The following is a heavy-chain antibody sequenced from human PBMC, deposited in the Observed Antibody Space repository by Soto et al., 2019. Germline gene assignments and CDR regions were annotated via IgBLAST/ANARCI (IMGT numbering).Heavy chain of an antibody. J-gene: IGHJ4*02. D-gene: IGHD6-13*01. CDR1: GASIKSRNYF. Sequence: PSETLSLTCTVSGASIKSRNYFWGWIRQPPGKGLEFVGSIHSSGGTYYNPSLKSRVTVSVDLSNSHFSLSLKSLTATDTAVYYCGRPEAADTGHTDFDFWGQGTLVTVSS. V-gene: IGHV4-39*02. CDR3: GRPEAADTGHTDFDF. CDR2: IHSSGGT.